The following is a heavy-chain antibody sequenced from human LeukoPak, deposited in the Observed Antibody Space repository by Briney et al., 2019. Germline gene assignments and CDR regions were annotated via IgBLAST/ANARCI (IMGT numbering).Heavy chain of an antibody. CDR1: GGSISSYY. D-gene: IGHD6-13*01. CDR3: ARAQTTYSSSWYGWFDP. Sequence: SETLSLTCTVSGGSISSYYWSWIRQPPGKGLEWIGYIYYSGSTNYNPSLKSRVTISVDTTKNQYSLKLSYVTAADTAVYYCARAQTTYSSSWYGWFDPWGQGTLVTVSS. CDR2: IYYSGST. J-gene: IGHJ5*02. V-gene: IGHV4-59*01.